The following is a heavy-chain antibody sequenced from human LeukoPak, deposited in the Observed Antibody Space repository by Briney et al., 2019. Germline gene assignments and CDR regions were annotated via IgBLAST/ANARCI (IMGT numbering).Heavy chain of an antibody. CDR1: GYTFTSYG. CDR3: ARQAPYHENHFFDN. D-gene: IGHD1-14*01. V-gene: IGHV1-18*01. J-gene: IGHJ4*02. CDR2: ISAYNGNT. Sequence: GASVKVSCKASGYTFTSYGISWVRQAPGQGLEWMGWISAYNGNTNYAQKLQGRVTMTTDTSTGTAYMELRSLRSDDTAVYYCARQAPYHENHFFDNWGQGTLVTVSS.